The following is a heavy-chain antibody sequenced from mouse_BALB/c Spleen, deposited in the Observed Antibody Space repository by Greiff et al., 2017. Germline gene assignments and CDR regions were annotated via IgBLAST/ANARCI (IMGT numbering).Heavy chain of an antibody. D-gene: IGHD4-1*01. Sequence: VQRVESGPGLVQPSQSLSITCTVSGFSLTSYGVHWVRQSPGKGLEWLGVIWSGGSTDYNAAFISRLSISKDNSKSQVFFKMNRLQANDTAIYYCARSPGKGYFDYWGQGTTLTVSS. V-gene: IGHV2-2*02. CDR3: ARSPGKGYFDY. J-gene: IGHJ2*01. CDR2: IWSGGST. CDR1: GFSLTSYG.